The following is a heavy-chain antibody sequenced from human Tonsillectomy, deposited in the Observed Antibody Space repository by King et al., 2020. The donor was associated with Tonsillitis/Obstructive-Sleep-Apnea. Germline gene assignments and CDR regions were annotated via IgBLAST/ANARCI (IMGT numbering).Heavy chain of an antibody. V-gene: IGHV3-48*03. CDR1: GFTFSTHE. CDR3: ARRNMVTDDLDH. Sequence: QLVQSGGGLVQPGGSLRLSCAASGFTFSTHEMNWVRQAPGKGLEWVSYISSSGITKYYADSVRGRFTISRDNAKNSVYLQMNSLRAEDTALYYCARRNMVTDDLDHWGQGTVVTVSS. J-gene: IGHJ4*02. D-gene: IGHD2-21*02. CDR2: ISSSGITK.